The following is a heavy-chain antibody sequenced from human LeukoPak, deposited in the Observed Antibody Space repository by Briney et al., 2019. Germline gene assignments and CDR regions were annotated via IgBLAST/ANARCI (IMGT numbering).Heavy chain of an antibody. CDR2: IYPDDSDI. V-gene: IGHV5-51*01. CDR1: GYSFPIYW. J-gene: IGHJ4*02. D-gene: IGHD2-15*01. CDR3: ARLQRYCSGGNCYFFDY. Sequence: GEPLKISYKGSGYSFPIYWIGWVRQMPGKGLEWMGIIYPDDSDIIDSPSFQGQVTISADRSINTAYLQWSSLKASDTAMYYCARLQRYCSGGNCYFFDYWGQGTLVTVSS.